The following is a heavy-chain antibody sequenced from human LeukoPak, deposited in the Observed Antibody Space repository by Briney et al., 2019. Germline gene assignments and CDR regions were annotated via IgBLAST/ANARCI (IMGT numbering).Heavy chain of an antibody. Sequence: GGSLRLSCAASGFTFSSYSMNWVRQAPGKGLEWVSSISSGSSYIYDADSVKGRFSISRDNAKNSLYLQMNSLRAEDTAVYYCARDWGSGLNFDYSGQGTPVTVSS. CDR1: GFTFSSYS. CDR3: ARDWGSGLNFDY. D-gene: IGHD3-10*01. J-gene: IGHJ4*02. CDR2: ISSGSSYI. V-gene: IGHV3-21*01.